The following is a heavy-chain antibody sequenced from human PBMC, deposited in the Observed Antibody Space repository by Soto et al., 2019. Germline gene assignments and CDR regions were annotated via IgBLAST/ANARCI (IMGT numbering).Heavy chain of an antibody. CDR1: GFTFSSYS. V-gene: IGHV3-21*01. Sequence: GGSLRLSCAASGFTFSSYSMNWVRQAPGKGLEWVSSISSSSSYIYYADSVKGRFTISRDNAKNSLYLQMNSLRAEDTAVYYCARDLRYCSGGSCYSAPSQYYYGMDVWGQGTVVTVSS. CDR2: ISSSSSYI. CDR3: ARDLRYCSGGSCYSAPSQYYYGMDV. D-gene: IGHD2-15*01. J-gene: IGHJ6*02.